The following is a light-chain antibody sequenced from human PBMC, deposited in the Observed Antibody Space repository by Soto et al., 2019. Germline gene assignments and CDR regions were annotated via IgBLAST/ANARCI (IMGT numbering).Light chain of an antibody. CDR3: SSYTSGSTPYV. CDR1: SSDVGAYDH. J-gene: IGLJ1*01. V-gene: IGLV2-14*03. CDR2: DVT. Sequence: QSALTQPASVSGSPGQSITISCTGTSSDVGAYDHVSWYQQYPGKAPKLMIYDVTDRPSGVSDRFFGSKSGNTASLTISGLQAEDEADYYCSSYTSGSTPYVFGTGTKLTVL.